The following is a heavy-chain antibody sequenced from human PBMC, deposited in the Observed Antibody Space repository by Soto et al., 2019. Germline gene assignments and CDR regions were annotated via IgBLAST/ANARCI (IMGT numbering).Heavy chain of an antibody. Sequence: GKGLEWVSVIYSCGSTYYADSVKGRFTISRDNSKNTLYLQMNSLRAEDTAVYYCAREDIFLQAEDSIRGSLPVSAFLLNRSSDL. D-gene: IGHD3-9*01. J-gene: IGHJ2*01. CDR3: AREDIFLQAEDSIRGSLPVSAFLLNRSSDL. V-gene: IGHV3-66*03. CDR2: IYSCGST.